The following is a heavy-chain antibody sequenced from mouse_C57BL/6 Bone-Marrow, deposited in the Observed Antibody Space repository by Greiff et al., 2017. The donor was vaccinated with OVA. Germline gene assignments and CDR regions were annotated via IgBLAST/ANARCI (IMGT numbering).Heavy chain of an antibody. V-gene: IGHV1-66*01. D-gene: IGHD2-4*01. CDR1: GYSFTSYY. CDR3: AREIYYDYSYAMDY. CDR2: IYPGSGNT. Sequence: VQLQESGPELVKPGASVKISCKASGYSFTSYYIHWVKQRPGQGLEWIGWIYPGSGNTKYNEKFKGKATLTADTSSSTAYMQLSSLTSEDSAVYYCAREIYYDYSYAMDYWGQGTSVTVSS. J-gene: IGHJ4*01.